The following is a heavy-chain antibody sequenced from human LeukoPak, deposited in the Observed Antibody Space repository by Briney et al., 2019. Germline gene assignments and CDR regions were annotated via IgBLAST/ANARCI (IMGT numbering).Heavy chain of an antibody. CDR1: GYTFASYY. Sequence: ASVKVSCKASGYTFASYYMHWVRQAPGQGLEWMGIINPSGGSTSYAQKFQGRVTMTRDMSTNTVYMELSSLRSEDTAVYYCARDLLEIGGTIEDYWGQGTLVTVSS. V-gene: IGHV1-46*01. CDR3: ARDLLEIGGTIEDY. D-gene: IGHD2-2*01. CDR2: INPSGGST. J-gene: IGHJ4*02.